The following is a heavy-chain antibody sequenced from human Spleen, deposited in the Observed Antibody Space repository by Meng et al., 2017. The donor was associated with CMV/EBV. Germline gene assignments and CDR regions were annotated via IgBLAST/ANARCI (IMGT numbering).Heavy chain of an antibody. CDR1: GGSISSSSYY. J-gene: IGHJ1*01. CDR2: IYYSGST. V-gene: IGHV4-39*06. D-gene: IGHD1-26*01. CDR3: ARGGIYSWAEYFQH. Sequence: SETLSLTCTVSGGSISSSSYYWGWIRQPPGKGLEWIGSIYYSGSTYYNPSLRSRVTLSLDTSKNQFALRLTSVTAADSAIYYCARGGIYSWAEYFQHWGQGTLVTVSS.